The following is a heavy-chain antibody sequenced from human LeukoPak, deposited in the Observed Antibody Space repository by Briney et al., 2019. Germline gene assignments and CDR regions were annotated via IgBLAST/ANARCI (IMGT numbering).Heavy chain of an antibody. Sequence: GGSLRLSCAASGFTFSSYEMNWVRQAPGKGLEWVSHISSSGSTIYYADSVKGRFTISRDNAKNSLYLQMNSLRAEDTAVYYCARVGLLWFGELFNYYYGMDVWGQGTTVTVSS. CDR1: GFTFSSYE. J-gene: IGHJ6*02. CDR2: ISSSGSTI. CDR3: ARVGLLWFGELFNYYYGMDV. V-gene: IGHV3-48*03. D-gene: IGHD3-10*01.